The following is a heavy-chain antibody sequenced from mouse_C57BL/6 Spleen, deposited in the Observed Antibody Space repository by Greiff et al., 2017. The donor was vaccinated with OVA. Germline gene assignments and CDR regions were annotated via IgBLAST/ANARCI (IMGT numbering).Heavy chain of an antibody. Sequence: QVQLQQPGAELVRPGSSVKLFCKASGYTFTSYWMHWVKPRPIQGLEWIGNIDPSDSETHYNQKFKDKATLTVDKSSSTAYMQLSSLTSEDSAVYYCARQVYYSNYYAMDYWGQGTSVTVSS. D-gene: IGHD2-5*01. CDR2: IDPSDSET. CDR1: GYTFTSYW. CDR3: ARQVYYSNYYAMDY. J-gene: IGHJ4*01. V-gene: IGHV1-52*01.